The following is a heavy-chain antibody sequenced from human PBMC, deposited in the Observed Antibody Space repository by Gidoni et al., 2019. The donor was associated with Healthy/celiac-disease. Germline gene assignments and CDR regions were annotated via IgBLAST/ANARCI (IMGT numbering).Heavy chain of an antibody. CDR1: GGSISSYY. Sequence: QVQLHASVPVLVKPSETLSLTCTVSGGSISSYYWSWIRQPPGKGLEWIGYIYYSGSTNYNPSLKSRVTISVDTSKNQFSLKLSSVTAADTAVYYCARDSRLYYDSSGYLDYWGQGTLVTVSS. J-gene: IGHJ4*02. V-gene: IGHV4-59*01. CDR3: ARDSRLYYDSSGYLDY. CDR2: IYYSGST. D-gene: IGHD3-22*01.